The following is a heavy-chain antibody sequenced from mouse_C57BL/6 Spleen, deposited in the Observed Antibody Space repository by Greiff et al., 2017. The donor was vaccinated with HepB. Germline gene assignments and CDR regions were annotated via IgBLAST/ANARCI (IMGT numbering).Heavy chain of an antibody. CDR1: GYTFTSYW. CDR2: IHPSDSDT. J-gene: IGHJ2*01. D-gene: IGHD1-1*01. Sequence: QVQLKQPGAELVKPGASVKVSCKASGYTFTSYWMHWVKQRPGQGLEWIGRIHPSDSDTNYNQKFKGKATLTVDKSSSTAYMQLSSLTSEDSAVYYCAIEGITTVVAHFDYWGQGTTLTVSS. CDR3: AIEGITTVVAHFDY. V-gene: IGHV1-74*01.